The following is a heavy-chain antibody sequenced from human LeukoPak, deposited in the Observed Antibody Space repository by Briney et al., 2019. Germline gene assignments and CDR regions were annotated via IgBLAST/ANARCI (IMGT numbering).Heavy chain of an antibody. CDR2: IYYSGST. J-gene: IGHJ3*02. V-gene: IGHV4-59*08. Sequence: SETLSLTCTVSGGSISSYYWSWIRQPPGKGLEWIGYIYYSGSTNYNPSLKSRVTIPVDTSKNQFSLKLSAVPAEDTAVYYCARSTDIVVVVAVRDAFDIWGQGTMVTVSS. CDR1: GGSISSYY. CDR3: ARSTDIVVVVAVRDAFDI. D-gene: IGHD2-15*01.